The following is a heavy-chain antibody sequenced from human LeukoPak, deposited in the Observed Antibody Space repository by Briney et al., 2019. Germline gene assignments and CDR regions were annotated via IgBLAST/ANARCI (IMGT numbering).Heavy chain of an antibody. J-gene: IGHJ4*02. CDR1: GGSISSGGYS. V-gene: IGHV4-30-2*01. Sequence: SETLSLTCAVSGGSISSGGYSWSWLRQPPGTGLEWTGYIYHSGSTYYNPSLKSRVTISVDRSKNQFSLKLSSVTAADTAVYYCARGDYYDSRGYYFDYWGQGTLVTVSS. CDR2: IYHSGST. D-gene: IGHD3-22*01. CDR3: ARGDYYDSRGYYFDY.